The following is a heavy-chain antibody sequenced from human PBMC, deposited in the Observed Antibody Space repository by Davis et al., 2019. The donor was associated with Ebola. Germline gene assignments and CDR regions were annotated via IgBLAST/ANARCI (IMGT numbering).Heavy chain of an antibody. Sequence: PGGSLRLSCAASGFTFSSYAMHWVRQAPGKGLEWVAVISYDGSNKYYADSVKGRFTVSRDNSRNILYLQMNSLRDEDTAVYYCARALGWIQNYYWGQGTLVTVSS. CDR1: GFTFSSYA. J-gene: IGHJ4*02. V-gene: IGHV3-30-3*01. CDR2: ISYDGSNK. D-gene: IGHD5-18*01. CDR3: ARALGWIQNYY.